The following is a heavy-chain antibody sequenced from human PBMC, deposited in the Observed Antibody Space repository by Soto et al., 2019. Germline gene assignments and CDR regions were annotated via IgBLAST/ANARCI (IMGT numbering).Heavy chain of an antibody. J-gene: IGHJ6*02. CDR1: GFTFSSYV. CDR2: ISYDKNNK. Sequence: QVQLVESGEGVVQPGRSLRLSCAASGFTFSSYVMYWVRQAPGKGLEWVAIISYDKNNKYYADSVKGRFTISRDNSKNTLYLQMNSLRGEDTAVYYCARAGCDGGSCYTLVGLRYGMDVWGQGTTVTVSS. V-gene: IGHV3-30-3*01. D-gene: IGHD2-15*01. CDR3: ARAGCDGGSCYTLVGLRYGMDV.